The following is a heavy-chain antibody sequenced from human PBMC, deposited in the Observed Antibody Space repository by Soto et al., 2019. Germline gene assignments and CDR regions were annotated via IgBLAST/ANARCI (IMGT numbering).Heavy chain of an antibody. Sequence: EVQMVESGGGLVQPGGSRRLSCAGSGFTFSTYNMDWVRQAPGKGLEWISYITNTGETIYYADSVRGRFTISRDNAKNALFLQMNSLRDEDTAVYYCARDGDRGYDMDVWGQGTTVTVSS. CDR3: ARDGDRGYDMDV. CDR2: ITNTGETI. CDR1: GFTFSTYN. V-gene: IGHV3-48*02. J-gene: IGHJ6*02.